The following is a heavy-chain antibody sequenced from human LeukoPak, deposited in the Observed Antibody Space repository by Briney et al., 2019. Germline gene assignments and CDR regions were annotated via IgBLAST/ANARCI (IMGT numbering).Heavy chain of an antibody. Sequence: GGSLRLSCAVSGFTFSSFAMSWVRQAPGKRLEWVSGVSGSGGTTYYADSVRGRFTISRDNSKNTLYLQMNSLRVEDTALYYCAKGITTAGPNGFDIWGQGTMVIVSS. V-gene: IGHV3-23*01. D-gene: IGHD1-1*01. CDR1: GFTFSSFA. CDR3: AKGITTAGPNGFDI. J-gene: IGHJ3*02. CDR2: VSGSGGTT.